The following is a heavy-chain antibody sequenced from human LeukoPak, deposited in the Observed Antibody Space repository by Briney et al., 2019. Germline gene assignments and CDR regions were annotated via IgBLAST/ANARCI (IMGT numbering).Heavy chain of an antibody. V-gene: IGHV3-72*01. CDR1: GFMFSIYN. D-gene: IGHD1-26*01. CDR3: TRGYSGGSVYAFDI. Sequence: GGSLRLSCAASGFMFSIYNINWVRQAPGKGLEWVGRIGNKPSRYTTEYAASVKGRFTISRDDSKNSLYLQMNSLKTEDTALYYCTRGYSGGSVYAFDIWGQGTMVTVSS. J-gene: IGHJ3*02. CDR2: IGNKPSRYTT.